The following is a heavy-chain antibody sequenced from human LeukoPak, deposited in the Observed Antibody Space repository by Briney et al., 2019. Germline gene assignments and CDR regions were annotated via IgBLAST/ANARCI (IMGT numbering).Heavy chain of an antibody. CDR2: ISGSGGGT. D-gene: IGHD1-1*01. CDR1: GFTFSSYA. CDR3: ARVQLERWVDY. V-gene: IGHV3-23*01. J-gene: IGHJ4*02. Sequence: GGSLRLSCAASGFTFSSYAMSWVRQAPGKGLEWVSTISGSGGGTYSADSVKGRFTISRDNAKNSLYLQMNSLRAEDTAVYYCARVQLERWVDYWGQGTLVTFSS.